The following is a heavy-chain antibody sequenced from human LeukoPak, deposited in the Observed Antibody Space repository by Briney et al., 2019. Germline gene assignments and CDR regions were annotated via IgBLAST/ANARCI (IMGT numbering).Heavy chain of an antibody. J-gene: IGHJ4*02. CDR1: GFTFSSYS. CDR2: ISSSSTI. V-gene: IGHV3-48*04. Sequence: GGSLRLSCAASGFTFSSYSMNWVRQAPGKGLEWVSYISSSSTIYYADSVKGRFTISRDNAKNSLYLQMNSLRAEDTAVYYCARDLGRYCSGVSCSGLYYWGQGTLVTVSS. CDR3: ARDLGRYCSGVSCSGLYY. D-gene: IGHD2-15*01.